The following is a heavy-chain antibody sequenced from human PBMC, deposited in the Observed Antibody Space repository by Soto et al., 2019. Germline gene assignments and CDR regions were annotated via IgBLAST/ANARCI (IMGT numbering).Heavy chain of an antibody. J-gene: IGHJ6*02. CDR3: ARRQWLVDYYGMDV. D-gene: IGHD6-19*01. Sequence: QLQLQESGPGLVKPSETLSLTCTVSGGSISSSSYYWGWIRQPPGKGLEWIGSIYYSGSTYYNPSLKSRVTISVDTSKNQFALKLSSVTAADTAVYYCARRQWLVDYYGMDVWGQGTTVTVSS. CDR2: IYYSGST. V-gene: IGHV4-39*01. CDR1: GGSISSSSYY.